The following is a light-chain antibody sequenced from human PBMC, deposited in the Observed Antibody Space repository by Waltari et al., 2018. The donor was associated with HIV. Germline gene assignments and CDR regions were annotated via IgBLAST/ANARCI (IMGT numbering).Light chain of an antibody. CDR1: SPNIGRNY. J-gene: IGLJ2*01. V-gene: IGLV1-47*01. CDR3: AAWDASLSVV. CDR2: TNN. Sequence: QSVLTQPPSASGTPGQRVTISCSGSSPNIGRNYVYWSQQLPGTAPKLLIYTNNQRPSGVPDRFSGSKSGTSASLAISGLRSEDEADYYCAAWDASLSVVFGGGTKLTVL.